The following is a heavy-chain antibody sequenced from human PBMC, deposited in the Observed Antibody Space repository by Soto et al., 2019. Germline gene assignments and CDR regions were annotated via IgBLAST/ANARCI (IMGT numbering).Heavy chain of an antibody. CDR1: GFTFSSYA. V-gene: IGHV3-23*01. Sequence: GGSLRLSCAASGFTFSSYAMSWVRQAPGKGLEWVSAISGSGGSTYYADSVKGRFTISRDNSKNTLYLQMNSLRAEDTAVYYCAKGVNRGADYYDSSGLSLDYWGQGTLVTVSS. J-gene: IGHJ4*02. CDR2: ISGSGGST. CDR3: AKGVNRGADYYDSSGLSLDY. D-gene: IGHD3-22*01.